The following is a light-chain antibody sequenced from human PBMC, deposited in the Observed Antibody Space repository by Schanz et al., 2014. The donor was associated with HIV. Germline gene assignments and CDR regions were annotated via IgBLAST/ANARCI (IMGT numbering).Light chain of an antibody. V-gene: IGLV2-14*01. CDR3: CSYAGVV. CDR2: DVS. Sequence: QSALTQPASVSGSPGQSITISCTGTSSDVGGYNYVSWYQQHPGKAPKLMIYDVSNRPSGVSNRFSGSQSGNTASLTISGIQAEDEADYYCCSYAGVVFGGGTKLTVL. J-gene: IGLJ2*01. CDR1: SSDVGGYNY.